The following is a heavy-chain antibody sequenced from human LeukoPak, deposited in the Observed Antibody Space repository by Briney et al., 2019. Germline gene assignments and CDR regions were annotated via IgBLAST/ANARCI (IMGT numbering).Heavy chain of an antibody. CDR3: ASATYSSGWELHFDY. CDR2: ISSSSSYI. V-gene: IGHV3-21*01. J-gene: IGHJ4*02. Sequence: GGSLRLSCAASGFTFSSYSMNWVRQAPGKGLEWVSSISSSSSYIYYADSVKGRFTISRDNAKNSLYLQMNSLRAEDTAVYYCASATYSSGWELHFDYWGQGTQVTVSS. CDR1: GFTFSSYS. D-gene: IGHD6-19*01.